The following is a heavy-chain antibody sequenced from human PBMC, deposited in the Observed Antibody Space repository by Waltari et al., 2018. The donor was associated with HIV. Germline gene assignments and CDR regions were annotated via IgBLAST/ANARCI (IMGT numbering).Heavy chain of an antibody. CDR3: ARGEGQLDY. CDR2: IKHSGST. J-gene: IGHJ4*02. V-gene: IGHV4-34*01. CDR1: GGSFSGYY. Sequence: QVQLQQWGAGLLKPSETLSLTCAVYGGSFSGYYWSWIRQPPGKGLEWIGEIKHSGSTNYNPSLKCRVTIAVDTSKNQFSLKLSSVTAADTAVYYCARGEGQLDYWGQGTLVTVSS. D-gene: IGHD6-19*01.